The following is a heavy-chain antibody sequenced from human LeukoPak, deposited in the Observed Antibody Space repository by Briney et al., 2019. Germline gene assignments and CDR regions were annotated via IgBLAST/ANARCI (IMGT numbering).Heavy chain of an antibody. CDR1: GGSISSYY. Sequence: PSETLSLTCTVSGGSISSYYWSWIRQPPGKGLEWIGYIYYSGSTYYNPSLKSRVTISVDTSKNQFSLKLSSVTAADTAVYYCARTLHIVVVTAKTPYNWFDPWGQGTLVTVSS. CDR2: IYYSGST. J-gene: IGHJ5*02. V-gene: IGHV4-59*06. CDR3: ARTLHIVVVTAKTPYNWFDP. D-gene: IGHD2-21*02.